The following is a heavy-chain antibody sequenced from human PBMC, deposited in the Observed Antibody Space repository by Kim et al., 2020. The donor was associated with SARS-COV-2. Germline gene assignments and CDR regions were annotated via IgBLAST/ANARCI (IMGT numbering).Heavy chain of an antibody. V-gene: IGHV1-18*01. J-gene: IGHJ5*02. CDR3: ARDWACSSGSCSNCFDP. Sequence: ASVKVSCKASGYTFTSYGISWVRQAPGQGLEWMGWISTYNGKTNFAQNLQGRVTMTTDTSTSTAYMELRSLTSDDTAVYYCARDWACSSGSCSNCFDPWGQVTLVTVSS. D-gene: IGHD2-15*01. CDR2: ISTYNGKT. CDR1: GYTFTSYG.